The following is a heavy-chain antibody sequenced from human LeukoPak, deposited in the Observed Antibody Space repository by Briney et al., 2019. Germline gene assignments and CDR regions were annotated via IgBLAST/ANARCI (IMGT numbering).Heavy chain of an antibody. CDR2: IYYSGST. CDR1: GGSISSHY. CDR3: ARGSLPGAFDI. V-gene: IGHV4-59*11. J-gene: IGHJ3*02. Sequence: SETLSLTCTVSGGSISSHYWSWIRQPPGKGPEWIGYIYYSGSTNYNPSLKSRVTISVDTSKNQFSLKLSSVTAADTAVYYCARGSLPGAFDIWGQGTMVTVSS.